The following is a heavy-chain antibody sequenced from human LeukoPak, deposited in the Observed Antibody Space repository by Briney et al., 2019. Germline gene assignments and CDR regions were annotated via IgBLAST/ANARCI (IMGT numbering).Heavy chain of an antibody. V-gene: IGHV3-74*01. CDR1: GFTFSSNW. CDR3: VRDGVGAPPFDY. J-gene: IGHJ4*02. CDR2: IKGDGSST. D-gene: IGHD1-26*01. Sequence: GGSLRLSCVASGFTFSSNWMHWVRQAPGKGLVWVSRIKGDGSSTSYADSVKGRFTISRDNAKNTLFLQMNSLRAEDTAVYYCVRDGVGAPPFDYWGQGALVTVSS.